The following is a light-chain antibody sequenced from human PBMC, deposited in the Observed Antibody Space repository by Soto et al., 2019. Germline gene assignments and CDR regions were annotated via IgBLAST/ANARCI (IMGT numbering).Light chain of an antibody. CDR1: QNITTY. CDR2: AAS. Sequence: DIQMTQSPSSLSASVGDRVTITCRASQNITTYLNWFQQQPGKAPKLLIYAASSLQSGVPSRFTGSGFGTDFTLTISSLQPGDFATYYCQQSYTTPLTFGGGTKV. V-gene: IGKV1-39*01. J-gene: IGKJ4*01. CDR3: QQSYTTPLT.